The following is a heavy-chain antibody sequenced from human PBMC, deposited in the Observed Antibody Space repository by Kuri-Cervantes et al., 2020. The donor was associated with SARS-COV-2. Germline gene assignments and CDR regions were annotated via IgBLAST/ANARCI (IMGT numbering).Heavy chain of an antibody. J-gene: IGHJ4*02. D-gene: IGHD6-19*01. Sequence: GESLKISCAASGFIFSNYAMSWVRQAPGKGLEWVSTISHSGSTIHYADSVKGRFTISRDSSKNTLFLRMYGLRGDDTAIYYCAREGYSSGQDFDSWGQGALVTVSS. V-gene: IGHV3-23*01. CDR2: ISHSGSTI. CDR1: GFIFSNYA. CDR3: AREGYSSGQDFDS.